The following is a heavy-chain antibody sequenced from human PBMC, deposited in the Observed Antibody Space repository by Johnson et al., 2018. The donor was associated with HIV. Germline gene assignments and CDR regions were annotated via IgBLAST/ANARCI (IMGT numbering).Heavy chain of an antibody. J-gene: IGHJ3*02. D-gene: IGHD4-17*01. V-gene: IGHV3-23*04. Sequence: VQLVESGGGLVQPGGSLRLSCAASGFTFSSYAMSWVRQAPGKGLEWVSGISGGGGSTYSADSVKGRFTISRANSKNTLDLQMNSLRAEDTGVYYCAKDYGDYGFVRDAFDIWGQGTVVTVSS. CDR1: GFTFSSYA. CDR3: AKDYGDYGFVRDAFDI. CDR2: ISGGGGST.